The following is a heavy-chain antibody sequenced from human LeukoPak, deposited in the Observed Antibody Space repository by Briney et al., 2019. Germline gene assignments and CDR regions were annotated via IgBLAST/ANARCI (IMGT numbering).Heavy chain of an antibody. Sequence: AGGSLRLSCAASGFTFSSYEMNWVRQAPGKGLEWVSYISTSSSYIYYADSLKGRFTISRDNAKNSLYLQMNSLRDEDTAVYYCAKSSSWFGWFDYWGQGTLVTVSS. D-gene: IGHD6-13*01. CDR2: ISTSSSYI. CDR3: AKSSSWFGWFDY. CDR1: GFTFSSYE. V-gene: IGHV3-21*05. J-gene: IGHJ4*02.